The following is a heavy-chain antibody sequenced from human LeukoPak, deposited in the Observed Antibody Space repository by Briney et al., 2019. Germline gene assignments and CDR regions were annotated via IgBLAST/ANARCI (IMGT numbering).Heavy chain of an antibody. CDR2: IYYSGST. Sequence: SETLSLTCTVSGGSISSYYWSWIRQPPGKGLEWIGYIYYSGSTNYNPSLKSRVTISVDTSKNQFSLKLSSVTAADTAVYYCARQTYYYDSSGYPYYYGMDVWGQGTTVTVSS. CDR1: GGSISSYY. J-gene: IGHJ6*02. CDR3: ARQTYYYDSSGYPYYYGMDV. V-gene: IGHV4-59*08. D-gene: IGHD3-22*01.